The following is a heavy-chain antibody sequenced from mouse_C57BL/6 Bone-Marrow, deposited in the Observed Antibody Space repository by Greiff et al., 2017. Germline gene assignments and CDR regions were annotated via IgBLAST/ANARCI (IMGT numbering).Heavy chain of an antibody. V-gene: IGHV1-69*01. J-gene: IGHJ2*01. CDR1: GYTFTSYW. CDR3: ARSGGYYGRFDY. D-gene: IGHD1-1*01. Sequence: QVQLQQSGAELVMPGASVKLSCKASGYTFTSYWMHWVKQRPGQGLEWIGEIDPSDSYTNYNQKFKGKSTLTVDKSSSTAYMQLSSLTSEDSAVYYCARSGGYYGRFDYWGQGTTLTVSS. CDR2: IDPSDSYT.